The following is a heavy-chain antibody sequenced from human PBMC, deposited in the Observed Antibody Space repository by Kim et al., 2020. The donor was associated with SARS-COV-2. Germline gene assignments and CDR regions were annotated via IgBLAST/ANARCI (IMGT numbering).Heavy chain of an antibody. CDR3: ARGPECSSTSCYSFDY. D-gene: IGHD2-2*01. Sequence: SLKNRITISVDTSKNQFSLKLSSVTAADTAVYYCARGPECSSTSCYSFDYWGQGTLVTVSS. V-gene: IGHV4-34*01. J-gene: IGHJ4*02.